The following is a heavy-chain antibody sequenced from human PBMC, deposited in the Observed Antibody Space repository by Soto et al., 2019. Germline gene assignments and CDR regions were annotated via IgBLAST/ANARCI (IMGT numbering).Heavy chain of an antibody. D-gene: IGHD2-15*01. CDR1: GFTFNTYW. V-gene: IGHV3-74*01. CDR2: INSDGSST. CDR3: ARDSILYLDV. J-gene: IGHJ6*02. Sequence: EVQLVESGGGLVQPGGSLRLSCAASGFTFNTYWMHWVRQVPGKGLVWVSRINSDGSSTSYADSVKGRFTISRDNAKNTLYLQMNSRRVEDTAVYYCARDSILYLDVWGQGTTVTVSS.